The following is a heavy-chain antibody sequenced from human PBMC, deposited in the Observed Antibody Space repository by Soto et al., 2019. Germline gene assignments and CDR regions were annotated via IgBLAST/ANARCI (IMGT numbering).Heavy chain of an antibody. V-gene: IGHV3-23*01. Sequence: GGSLRLSCAASGFTFSSYAMSWVRQAPGKGLEWVSAISGSGGSTYYADSLYRRFTIYRDNSKNTLYLQMNSLRAEDTAVYFCVKERRKIAAAVDTQMRFDPWGQGTLVTVSS. D-gene: IGHD6-13*01. CDR2: ISGSGGST. CDR3: VKERRKIAAAVDTQMRFDP. CDR1: GFTFSSYA. J-gene: IGHJ5*02.